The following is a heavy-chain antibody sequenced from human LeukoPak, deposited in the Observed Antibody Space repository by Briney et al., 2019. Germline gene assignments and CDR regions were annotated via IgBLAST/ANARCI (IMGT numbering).Heavy chain of an antibody. D-gene: IGHD3-22*01. CDR3: VGLVGRYSSGLYYYYFDY. Sequence: PSETLSLTCTVSGDSINSLDLWSWVRQPPGKGLEWIGEMYLSGTTHSNPSVKSRVTISIDKSKNQFFLNLSSVTAADTAVYYCVGLVGRYSSGLYYYYFDYWGQGTLVTVSS. CDR1: GDSINSLDL. CDR2: MYLSGTT. J-gene: IGHJ4*02. V-gene: IGHV4-4*02.